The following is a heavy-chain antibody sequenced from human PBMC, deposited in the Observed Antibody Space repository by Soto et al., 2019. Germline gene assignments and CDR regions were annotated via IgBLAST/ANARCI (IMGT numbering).Heavy chain of an antibody. V-gene: IGHV3-33*01. D-gene: IGHD6-6*01. Sequence: GGSLRLSCAASGFTFSSYGMHWVRQAPGKGLEWVAVIWYDGNNKYYADSVKGRFTISRDNSKNTLYLQMNSLRAEDTAVYYCARDRSSSDYYYGMDVWGQGTTVTVSS. J-gene: IGHJ6*02. CDR2: IWYDGNNK. CDR3: ARDRSSSDYYYGMDV. CDR1: GFTFSSYG.